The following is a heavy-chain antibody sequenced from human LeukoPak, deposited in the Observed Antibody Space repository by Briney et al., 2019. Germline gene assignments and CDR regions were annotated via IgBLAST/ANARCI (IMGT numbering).Heavy chain of an antibody. CDR3: ARNPAAWFGELSSWFDP. J-gene: IGHJ5*02. D-gene: IGHD3-10*01. CDR2: ISYDGSSK. Sequence: PGGSLRLSCAASGFTFSSYAMHWVRQAPGKGLEWVAVISYDGSSKNYADSVKGRCTISRDNSENTLYLQMSSLKTDDSAVYYCARNPAAWFGELSSWFDPWGQGTLVTVSS. CDR1: GFTFSSYA. V-gene: IGHV3-30-3*01.